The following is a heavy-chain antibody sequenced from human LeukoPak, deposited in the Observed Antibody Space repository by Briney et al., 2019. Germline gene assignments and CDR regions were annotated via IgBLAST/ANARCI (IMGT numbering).Heavy chain of an antibody. J-gene: IGHJ3*02. CDR3: ARRSYCSGGVCSPVGSFDI. V-gene: IGHV3-13*05. D-gene: IGHD2-21*02. CDR1: VLTYRTYD. CDR2: IGTAGEP. Sequence: PGRSLRLSCASSVLTYRTYDMHWVRQLPGKGLEWGSDIGTAGEPYYADSITGQFPFSRENTQNSIFLQMNGLRVGRPAVFYCARRSYCSGGVCSPVGSFDIWGQGTVVTASS.